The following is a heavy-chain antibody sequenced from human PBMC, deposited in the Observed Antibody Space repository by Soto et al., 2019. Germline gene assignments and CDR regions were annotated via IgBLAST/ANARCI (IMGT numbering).Heavy chain of an antibody. D-gene: IGHD2-2*01. CDR1: GSPRTWGDYS. CDR2: IFHGGST. Sequence: TVSLTSPISGSPRTWGDYSWNWVRQPPGKGLEWIGYIFHGGSTYYNPSLRSRVTISVDRSRTQFSLKMSSVTAADTAVYYCARGRVVVPAAVMFNCLDPWGQGAMVTVSS. CDR3: ARGRVVVPAAVMFNCLDP. V-gene: IGHV4-30-2*01. J-gene: IGHJ5*02.